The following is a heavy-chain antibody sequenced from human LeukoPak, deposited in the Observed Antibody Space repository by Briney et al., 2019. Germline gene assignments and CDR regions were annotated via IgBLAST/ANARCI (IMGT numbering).Heavy chain of an antibody. CDR3: AKDPYVSPGY. Sequence: GWSLTLSCAPSVFTFSNYAMSWVRQPAGKGREGVSASSGSGGSTYYADSVKGRFTISRDNSKNTLYLQVNSLRAEDTAVYYCAKDPYVSPGYWGQGTLVIVSS. CDR1: VFTFSNYA. D-gene: IGHD3-16*01. CDR2: SSGSGGST. J-gene: IGHJ4*02. V-gene: IGHV3-23*01.